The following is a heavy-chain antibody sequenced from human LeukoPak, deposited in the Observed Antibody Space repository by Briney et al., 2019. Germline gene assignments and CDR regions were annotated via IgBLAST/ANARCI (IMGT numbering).Heavy chain of an antibody. CDR1: GFTFSSYS. V-gene: IGHV3-21*01. CDR3: ARSYYDSSGYYPSWYFDC. CDR2: ISSSSSYI. D-gene: IGHD3-22*01. Sequence: GGSLRLSCAASGFTFSSYSMNWVRQAPGKGLEWISSISSSSSYIYYADSVKGRFTISRDNAKNSLYLQMNSLRAEDTAVYYCARSYYDSSGYYPSWYFDCWGQGTLVTVSS. J-gene: IGHJ4*02.